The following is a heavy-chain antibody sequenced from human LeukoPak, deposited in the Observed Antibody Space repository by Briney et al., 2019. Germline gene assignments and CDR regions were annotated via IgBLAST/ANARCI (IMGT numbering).Heavy chain of an antibody. J-gene: IGHJ4*02. CDR1: GGSINTGGYY. Sequence: SGTLSLTCTVSGGSINTGGYYWGWIRQPPGKDLEWIGYIYHTGDTYYTPSLKSRVTMSLDRSKNQFSLTLTSVTAADTAVYYCVREGAQTAFDSWGQGTLVTVSS. CDR2: IYHTGDT. CDR3: VREGAQTAFDS. V-gene: IGHV4-30-2*01. D-gene: IGHD3-16*01.